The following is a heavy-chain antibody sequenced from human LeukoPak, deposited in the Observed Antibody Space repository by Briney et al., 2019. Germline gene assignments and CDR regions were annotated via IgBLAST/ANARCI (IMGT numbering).Heavy chain of an antibody. CDR1: GGSISSSN. D-gene: IGHD6-13*01. V-gene: IGHV3-11*05. Sequence: LSLTCAVSGGSISSSNWWSWVRQAPGKGLEWVSYISSSSSYTNYADSVKGRFTISRDNAKNSLYLQMNSLRAEDTAVYYCARVDSSSSWYGYWGQGTLVTVSS. J-gene: IGHJ4*02. CDR3: ARVDSSSSWYGY. CDR2: ISSSSSYT.